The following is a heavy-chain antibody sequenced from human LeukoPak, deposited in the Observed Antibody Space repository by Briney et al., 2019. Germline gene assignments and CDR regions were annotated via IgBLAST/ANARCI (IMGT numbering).Heavy chain of an antibody. D-gene: IGHD3-22*01. V-gene: IGHV1-46*01. CDR3: ARGEYYDSSGYLEFIAVGFDY. CDR2: INPSGGST. Sequence: ASVKVSCKASGYTFTSYYMHWVRQAPGQGLEWMGIINPSGGSTSYAQKFQGRVTMTRDMSTSTVYMELSSLRSEDTAVYYCARGEYYDSSGYLEFIAVGFDYWGQGTLVTVSS. J-gene: IGHJ4*02. CDR1: GYTFTSYY.